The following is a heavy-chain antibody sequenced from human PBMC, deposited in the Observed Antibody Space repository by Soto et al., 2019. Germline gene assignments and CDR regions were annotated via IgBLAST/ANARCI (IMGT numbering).Heavy chain of an antibody. CDR1: GFTFSSYG. J-gene: IGHJ6*02. CDR3: ARTEGYGSGSSSSPGYYYGMDV. CDR2: IWYDGSNK. V-gene: IGHV3-33*01. Sequence: QVQLVESGGGVVQPGRSLRLSCAASGFTFSSYGMHWVRQAPGKGLEWVAVIWYDGSNKYYADSVKGRFTISRDNSKNTLYLHMNSLRAEDTAVYYCARTEGYGSGSSSSPGYYYGMDVWGQGTTVTVSS. D-gene: IGHD3-10*01.